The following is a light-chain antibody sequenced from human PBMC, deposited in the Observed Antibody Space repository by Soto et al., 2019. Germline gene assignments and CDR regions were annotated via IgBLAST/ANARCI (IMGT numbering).Light chain of an antibody. CDR3: QQLNSYPVT. V-gene: IGKV1-9*01. CDR1: QGISSY. CDR2: AAS. Sequence: DIQLTQSPSFLSSSVGDRVTITCRASQGISSYFAWYQQKPGRAPKLLIYAASTLQSGVQSRFSGSGSATECTLTISSLQPEDFATFYCQQLNSYPVTFGQGTTLEIK. J-gene: IGKJ2*01.